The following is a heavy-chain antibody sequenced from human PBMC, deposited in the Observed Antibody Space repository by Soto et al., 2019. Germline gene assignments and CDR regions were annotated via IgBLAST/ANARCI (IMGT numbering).Heavy chain of an antibody. J-gene: IGHJ6*02. V-gene: IGHV1-69*13. CDR2: IIPIFGTA. CDR3: ARDLEYSSSSGQAYYYGMDV. CDR1: GCTFSSYA. D-gene: IGHD6-6*01. Sequence: GASVKVSCKASGCTFSSYAISCVRQAPGQVLEWMGGIIPIFGTANYAQKFQGRVTITADESTSTVYMELSSLRSEDTAVYYCARDLEYSSSSGQAYYYGMDVWGQGTTVTVSS.